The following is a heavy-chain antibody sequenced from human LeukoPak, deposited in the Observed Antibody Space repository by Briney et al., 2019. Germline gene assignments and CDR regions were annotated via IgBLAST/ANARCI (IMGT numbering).Heavy chain of an antibody. Sequence: PSETLSLTCTVSGGSVSSGSYYWSWIRQPPGKGLEWIGYIYYSGSTNYNPSLKSRVTISVDTSKSQFSLKLSSVTAADTAVYYCARGNYGDYVFDYWGQGTLVTVSS. V-gene: IGHV4-61*01. CDR1: GGSVSSGSYY. CDR3: ARGNYGDYVFDY. D-gene: IGHD4-17*01. J-gene: IGHJ4*02. CDR2: IYYSGST.